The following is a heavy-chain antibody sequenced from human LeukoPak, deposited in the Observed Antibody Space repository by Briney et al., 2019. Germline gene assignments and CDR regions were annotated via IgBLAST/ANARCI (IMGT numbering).Heavy chain of an antibody. CDR2: IIPIFGTA. D-gene: IGHD6-6*01. V-gene: IGHV1-69*05. CDR3: ASRGYSSSSVPKYYFDY. CDR1: GGTFSSYA. J-gene: IGHJ4*02. Sequence: ASVKVSCKASGGTFSSYAISWVRQAPGQGLEWMGGIIPIFGTANYAQKFQGRVTITTDESTSTAYMELSSLRSGDTAVYYCASRGYSSSSVPKYYFDYWGQGTLVTVSS.